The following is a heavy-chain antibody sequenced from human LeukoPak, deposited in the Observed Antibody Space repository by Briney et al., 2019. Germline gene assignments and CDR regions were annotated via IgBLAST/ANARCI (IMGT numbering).Heavy chain of an antibody. CDR2: ISGSGSII. J-gene: IGHJ4*02. Sequence: GGSLRLSCAASGFTFSDYYMSWIRQAPGKGLEWVSYISGSGSIIYYADSVKGRFTISRDNAKNSLYLEMNSLRAEDTAVYYCARAGVAYCGGDCYSPDDYWGQGTLVTVSS. V-gene: IGHV3-11*01. CDR3: ARAGVAYCGGDCYSPDDY. D-gene: IGHD2-21*02. CDR1: GFTFSDYY.